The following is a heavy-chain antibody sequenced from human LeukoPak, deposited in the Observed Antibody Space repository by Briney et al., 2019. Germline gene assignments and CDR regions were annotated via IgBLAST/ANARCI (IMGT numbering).Heavy chain of an antibody. CDR1: GGSISSYY. J-gene: IGHJ5*02. CDR3: ARVRNLFDP. V-gene: IGHV4-59*08. CDR2: IYYSGST. Sequence: SETLSLTCTVSGGSISSYYWSWIRQPPGKGLEWIGYIYYSGSTNYNPSLKSRVTISVDTSKNQFSLKLSSVTAADTAVYYCARVRNLFDPWGQGTLVTVSS.